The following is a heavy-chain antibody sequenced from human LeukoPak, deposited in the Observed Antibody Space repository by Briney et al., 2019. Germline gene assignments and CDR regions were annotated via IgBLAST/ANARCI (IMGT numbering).Heavy chain of an antibody. CDR2: IYHSGST. D-gene: IGHD3-3*01. Sequence: PSETLSLTCTVSGYSISSGYYWGWIRQPPGKGLEWIGSIYHSGSTYYNPSLKSRVTISVDTSKNQFSLKLSSVTAADTAVYYCARLADFWSGPATLFDYWGQGTLVTVSS. J-gene: IGHJ4*02. CDR3: ARLADFWSGPATLFDY. CDR1: GYSISSGYY. V-gene: IGHV4-38-2*02.